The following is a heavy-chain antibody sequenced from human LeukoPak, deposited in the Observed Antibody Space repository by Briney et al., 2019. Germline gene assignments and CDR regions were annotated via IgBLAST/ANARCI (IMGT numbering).Heavy chain of an antibody. CDR3: ARDRFLGSYSWLDY. J-gene: IGHJ4*02. CDR1: GGSISSGSYY. Sequence: PSETLSLTCTVSGGSISSGSYYWNRIRQPAGKELEWIGRIYTIGNANYNPSLKSRVTISLDTSKNQFSLKLSSVTAADTAVYYCARDRFLGSYSWLDYWGQGALVTVSS. D-gene: IGHD1-26*01. CDR2: IYTIGNA. V-gene: IGHV4-61*02.